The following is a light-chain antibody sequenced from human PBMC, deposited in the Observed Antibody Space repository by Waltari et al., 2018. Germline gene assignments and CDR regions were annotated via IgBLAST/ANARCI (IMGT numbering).Light chain of an antibody. CDR3: CSYAGGQLFV. CDR1: STDVGTHNL. Sequence: QSVLTHPDSVSGSPGQSLTVSCPGTSTDVGTHNLVSWVQQHPGKPPKLIIYEVTKPPSGVSSRFSGSKSGNTASLTISGLQDEDEADYYCCSYAGGQLFVFGTGTEVSVL. V-gene: IGLV2-23*02. CDR2: EVT. J-gene: IGLJ1*01.